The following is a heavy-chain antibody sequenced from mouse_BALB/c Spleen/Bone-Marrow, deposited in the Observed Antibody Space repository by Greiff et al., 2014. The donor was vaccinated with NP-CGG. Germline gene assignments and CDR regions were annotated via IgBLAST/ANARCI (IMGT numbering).Heavy chain of an antibody. CDR2: INPGSGGT. Sequence: VQLQQSGAELVRPGTSVKVSCKASGYAFTNYLIEWVKQRPGQGLAWIGVINPGSGGTNYNEKFKGKATLTADKSSSTAYMQLSSLTSDDSAVYFCARWDYAMDYWGQGTSVTVSS. V-gene: IGHV1-54*01. J-gene: IGHJ4*01. CDR3: ARWDYAMDY. CDR1: GYAFTNYL.